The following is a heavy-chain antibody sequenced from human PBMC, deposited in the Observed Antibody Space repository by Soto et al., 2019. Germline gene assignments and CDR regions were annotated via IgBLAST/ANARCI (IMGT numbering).Heavy chain of an antibody. CDR3: ARSQYPAGDFWSGYYTARYYYYYMDV. CDR1: GGSISSYY. V-gene: IGHV4-59*01. J-gene: IGHJ6*03. Sequence: SETLSLTCTVSGGSISSYYWSWIRQPPGKGLEWIGYIYYSGSTNYNPSLKSRVTISVDTSKNQFSLKLSSVTAADTAVYYCARSQYPAGDFWSGYYTARYYYYYMDVRGKGTTVTVSS. D-gene: IGHD3-3*01. CDR2: IYYSGST.